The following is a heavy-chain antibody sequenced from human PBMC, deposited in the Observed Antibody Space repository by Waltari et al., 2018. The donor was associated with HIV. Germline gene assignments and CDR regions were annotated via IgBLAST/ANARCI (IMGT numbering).Heavy chain of an antibody. CDR2: IPNSGIT. D-gene: IGHD3-10*01. CDR3: AREPFYGSGSYYNDAFDV. J-gene: IGHJ3*01. V-gene: IGHV4-59*11. Sequence: QLQLQESGPGLVKPSETLSLTCTVSSGSLTSHYWAWIRQYPGKGLDWIGNIPNSGITKYNPSLKSRITISVATSESQFSLKLTSVTAADTAIYYCAREPFYGSGSYYNDAFDVWGQGTQVTVS. CDR1: SGSLTSHY.